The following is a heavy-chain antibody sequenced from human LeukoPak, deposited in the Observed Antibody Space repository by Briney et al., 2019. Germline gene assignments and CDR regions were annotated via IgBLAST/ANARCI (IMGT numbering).Heavy chain of an antibody. CDR3: ARVGYSSSWYDYYYYYGMDV. J-gene: IGHJ6*02. V-gene: IGHV3-74*01. CDR1: GFTFSSYW. D-gene: IGHD6-13*01. CDR2: INSDGSST. Sequence: PGGSLRLSCAASGFTFSSYWMHWVRQAPGKGLVWVSRINSDGSSTNYADSVKGRFTISRDNAKNTLYLQMNSLRAEDTAVYYCARVGYSSSWYDYYYYYGMDVWGQGTTVTVSS.